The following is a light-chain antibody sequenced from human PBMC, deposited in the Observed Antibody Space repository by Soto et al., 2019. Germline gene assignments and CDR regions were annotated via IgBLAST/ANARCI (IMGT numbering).Light chain of an antibody. V-gene: IGKV3-20*01. CDR1: QRVTSVH. J-gene: IGKJ2*01. CDR2: GAS. Sequence: EMVLTQSPGTLSLSPGKRATLSCRASQRVTSVHLAWYQQRPGQAPRLLIYGASNRATGVTERFTGSASGTDFNLTISRLGPEESATYYCQYYVASPLYTFGRGTKLEIE. CDR3: QYYVASPLYT.